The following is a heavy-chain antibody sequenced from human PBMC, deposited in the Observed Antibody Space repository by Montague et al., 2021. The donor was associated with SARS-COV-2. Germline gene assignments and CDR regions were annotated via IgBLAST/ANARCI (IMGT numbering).Heavy chain of an antibody. CDR2: IYTSGST. J-gene: IGHJ5*02. Sequence: TLSLTCTVSGGSIRSGIYYWSWIRQPAGKGLEWIGRIYTSGSTNYNPSLNSRVTISVDTSKNQFSLKLSSVTAADTAVYYCARGTTVSSSGYYTGWFDHWGQGTLVTVSS. V-gene: IGHV4-61*02. CDR3: ARGTTVSSSGYYTGWFDH. CDR1: GGSIRSGIYY. D-gene: IGHD3-3*01.